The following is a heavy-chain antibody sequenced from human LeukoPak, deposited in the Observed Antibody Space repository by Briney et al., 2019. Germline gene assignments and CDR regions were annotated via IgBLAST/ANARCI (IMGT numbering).Heavy chain of an antibody. CDR3: AKGGGVVMSAFDI. Sequence: GGSLRLSCAASGFTFSSYGMHWVRQAPGKGLEWVAIISYDGSSKYYADSVKGRFTISRDNSKNTLYLQMNSLRAEDTAVYYCAKGGGVVMSAFDIWGQGTMVTVSS. CDR2: ISYDGSSK. J-gene: IGHJ3*02. V-gene: IGHV3-30*18. CDR1: GFTFSSYG. D-gene: IGHD3-3*01.